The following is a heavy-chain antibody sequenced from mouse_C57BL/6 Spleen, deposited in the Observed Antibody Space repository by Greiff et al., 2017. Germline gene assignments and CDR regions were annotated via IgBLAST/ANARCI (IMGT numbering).Heavy chain of an antibody. CDR1: GFSLTSYG. V-gene: IGHV2-5*01. CDR2: IWRGGST. CDR3: AKKGDDGYYEGGAMDY. Sequence: QVQLQQSGPGLVQPSQSLSITCTVSGFSLTSYGVHWVRQSPGKGLEWLGVIWRGGSTDYNAAFMSRLSITKDNSKSQVCFKMNSLQADDTAIYXCAKKGDDGYYEGGAMDYWGQGTSVTVSS. D-gene: IGHD2-3*01. J-gene: IGHJ4*01.